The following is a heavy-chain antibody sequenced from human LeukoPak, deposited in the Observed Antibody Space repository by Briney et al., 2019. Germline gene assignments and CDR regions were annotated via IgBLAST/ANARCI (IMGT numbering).Heavy chain of an antibody. J-gene: IGHJ6*03. CDR3: AKATVTTRAIYYYYYMDV. CDR2: ITSSSIYK. V-gene: IGHV3-21*01. Sequence: GGSLRLSCAASGFTFSSYWMSWVRQAPGKGLEWVSSITSSSIYKYYADSMKGRFTISRDNAKNSLYLQMDSLRAEDTAVYYCAKATVTTRAIYYYYYMDVWGKGTTVTVSS. D-gene: IGHD4-17*01. CDR1: GFTFSSYW.